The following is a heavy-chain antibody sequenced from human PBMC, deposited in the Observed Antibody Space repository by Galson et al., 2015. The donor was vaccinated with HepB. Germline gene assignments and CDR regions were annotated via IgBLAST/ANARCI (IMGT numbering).Heavy chain of an antibody. Sequence: SLRLSCAASGFTFSDYYMSWIRQAPGKGLEWVSYISSSSSHTNYADSVKGRFTISRDNAKNSLYLQMNSLRAEDTAVYYCARVPGSTYYYDSIPGPPDYWGQGTLVTVSS. CDR2: ISSSSSHT. J-gene: IGHJ4*02. CDR1: GFTFSDYY. CDR3: ARVPGSTYYYDSIPGPPDY. V-gene: IGHV3-11*06. D-gene: IGHD3-22*01.